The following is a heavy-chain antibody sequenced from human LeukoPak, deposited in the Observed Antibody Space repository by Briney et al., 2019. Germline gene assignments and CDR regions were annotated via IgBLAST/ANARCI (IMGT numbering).Heavy chain of an antibody. D-gene: IGHD3-10*01. Sequence: SETLSLTCTVSGGSISSSSYYWGWIRQPPGKGLEWIGSIYYSGSTYYNPSLKSRVTISVDTSKNQFSLKLSSVTAADTAVYYCARDRRGSVPRGLFDYWGQGTLVTVSS. V-gene: IGHV4-39*07. CDR3: ARDRRGSVPRGLFDY. CDR1: GGSISSSSYY. J-gene: IGHJ4*02. CDR2: IYYSGST.